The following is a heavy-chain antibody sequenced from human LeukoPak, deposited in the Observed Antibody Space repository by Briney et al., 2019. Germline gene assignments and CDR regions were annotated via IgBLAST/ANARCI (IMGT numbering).Heavy chain of an antibody. D-gene: IGHD6-13*01. Sequence: GGSLRLSCAASGFTFSSYEMNWVRQAPGKGLEWVSYISSSGSTIYYADSVKGRFTISRGNAKNSLYLQMNSLRAEDTAVYYCARVSSSWYVNYYYYMDVWGKGTTVTVSS. V-gene: IGHV3-48*03. J-gene: IGHJ6*03. CDR1: GFTFSSYE. CDR2: ISSSGSTI. CDR3: ARVSSSWYVNYYYYMDV.